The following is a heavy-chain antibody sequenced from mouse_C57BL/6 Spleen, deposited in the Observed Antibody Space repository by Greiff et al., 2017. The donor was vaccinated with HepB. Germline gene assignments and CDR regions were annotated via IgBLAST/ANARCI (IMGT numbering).Heavy chain of an antibody. Sequence: QVQLQQPGAELVRPGSSVKLSCKASGYTFTSYWMDWVKQRPGQGLEWIGNIYPSDSETHYNQKFKDKATLTVDKSSSTAYMQLSSLTSEDSAVYYCARWNYGYDRDYAMDYWGQGTSVTVSS. D-gene: IGHD2-2*01. CDR1: GYTFTSYW. CDR2: IYPSDSET. CDR3: ARWNYGYDRDYAMDY. V-gene: IGHV1-61*01. J-gene: IGHJ4*01.